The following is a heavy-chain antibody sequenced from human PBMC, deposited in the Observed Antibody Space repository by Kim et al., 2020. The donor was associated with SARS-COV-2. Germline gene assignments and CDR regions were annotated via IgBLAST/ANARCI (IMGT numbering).Heavy chain of an antibody. CDR1: GYTFTSYY. D-gene: IGHD5-18*01. V-gene: IGHV1-46*01. CDR2: INPSGGST. Sequence: ASVKVSCKASGYTFTSYYMHWVRQAPGQGLEWMGIINPSGGSTSYAQKFQGRVTMTRDTSTSTVYMELSSLRSEDTAVYYCARDCDWNTAMDPYYYYGMDVWGQGTTVTVSS. CDR3: ARDCDWNTAMDPYYYYGMDV. J-gene: IGHJ6*02.